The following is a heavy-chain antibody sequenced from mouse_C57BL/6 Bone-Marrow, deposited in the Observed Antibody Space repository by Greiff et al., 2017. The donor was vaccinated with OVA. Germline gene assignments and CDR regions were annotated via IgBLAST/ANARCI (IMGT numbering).Heavy chain of an antibody. V-gene: IGHV5-6*01. D-gene: IGHD3-2*02. Sequence: VQLKQSGGDLVKPGGSLKLSCAASGFTFSSYGMSWVRQTPDKRLEWVATISSGGSYTYYPDSVKGRFTISRDNAKNTLYLQMSSLKSEDTAMYYCAKSSSGYTYFDYWGQGTTLTVSS. CDR2: ISSGGSYT. CDR3: AKSSSGYTYFDY. CDR1: GFTFSSYG. J-gene: IGHJ2*01.